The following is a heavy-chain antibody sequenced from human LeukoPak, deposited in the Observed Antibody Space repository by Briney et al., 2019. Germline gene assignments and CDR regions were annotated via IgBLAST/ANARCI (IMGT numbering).Heavy chain of an antibody. CDR1: GGSFSGYY. V-gene: IGHV4-34*01. CDR3: ARVSSGDARTHFDY. Sequence: SETLSLTCAVYGGSFSGYYWSWIRQPPGKGLEWIGEINHSGSTNYNPPLKSRVTISVDTSKNQFSLKLSSVTAADTAVYYCARVSSGDARTHFDYWGQGTLVTVSS. J-gene: IGHJ4*02. CDR2: INHSGST. D-gene: IGHD5-12*01.